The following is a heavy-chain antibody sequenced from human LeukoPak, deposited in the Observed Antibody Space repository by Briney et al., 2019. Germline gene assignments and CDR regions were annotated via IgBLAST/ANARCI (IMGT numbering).Heavy chain of an antibody. CDR1: GGTFSSYT. J-gene: IGHJ4*02. D-gene: IGHD1-7*01. CDR3: AREETGTTYYFDY. Sequence: ASVKVSCKASGGTFSSYTISWVRQAPGQGLEWMGRIIPILGIANYAQKFQGRVTITADKSTSTAYMELSSLRSEDTAVYYCAREETGTTYYFDYWGQGTLVTVSS. V-gene: IGHV1-69*04. CDR2: IIPILGIA.